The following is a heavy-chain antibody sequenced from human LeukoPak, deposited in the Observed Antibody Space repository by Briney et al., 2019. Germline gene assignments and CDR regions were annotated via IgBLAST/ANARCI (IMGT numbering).Heavy chain of an antibody. J-gene: IGHJ4*02. Sequence: PGASLRLSCAASGFTFSSYSMCWVRQAPGKGPEWVSGIKESGDITYYADSVKGRFTISRDNSKNTLYRQMNSLRAEDTAKYYCAKYCSGATCSGYWGQGTLVTVSS. CDR3: AKYCSGATCSGY. CDR1: GFTFSSYS. V-gene: IGHV3-23*01. D-gene: IGHD2-15*01. CDR2: IKESGDIT.